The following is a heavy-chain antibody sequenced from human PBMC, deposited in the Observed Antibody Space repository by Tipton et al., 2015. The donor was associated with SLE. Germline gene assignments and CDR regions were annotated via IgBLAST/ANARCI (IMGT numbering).Heavy chain of an antibody. CDR3: ARETRAFDV. V-gene: IGHV4-38-2*02. CDR1: GYSISSGYY. CDR2: IYHSGST. Sequence: GLVKPSETLSLTCTVSGYSISSGYYWGWIRQPPGKGLEWIGSIYHSGSTYYNPSLKSRVSISLDTSKNHFSLRLTSVTAADTAIYYCARETRAFDVWGQGTMVIVSS. D-gene: IGHD1/OR15-1a*01. J-gene: IGHJ3*01.